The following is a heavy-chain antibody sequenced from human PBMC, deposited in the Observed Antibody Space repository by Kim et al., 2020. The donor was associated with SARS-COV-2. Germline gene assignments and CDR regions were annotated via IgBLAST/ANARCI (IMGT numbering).Heavy chain of an antibody. J-gene: IGHJ4*02. CDR3: VKRYPYSHMPYDY. D-gene: IGHD6-13*01. CDR2: ISSSGDNT. CDR1: GFSFNTFA. Sequence: GGSLRLSCSASGFSFNTFAMHWVRQAPGKGLEYVSAISSSGDNTDYADSVQGRFTISRDNSKNTLYLQMSSLRAEDTALYYCVKRYPYSHMPYDYWGQGILVTVSS. V-gene: IGHV3-64D*09.